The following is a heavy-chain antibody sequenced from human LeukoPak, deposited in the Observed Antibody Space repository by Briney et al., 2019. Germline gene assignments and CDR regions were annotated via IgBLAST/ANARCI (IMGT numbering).Heavy chain of an antibody. CDR2: IYYSGST. CDR1: GGSISTYY. CDR3: ARVYYSRSYDYWYFDL. D-gene: IGHD6-13*01. V-gene: IGHV4-59*01. Sequence: SETLSLTCTVSGGSISTYYWSWIRQPPGKGLEWIGHIYYSGSTNYNPSLKSRVTISVDTSKNQFSLKLRSVTAEDTAVYYCARVYYSRSYDYWYFDLWGRGTLVTVSS. J-gene: IGHJ2*01.